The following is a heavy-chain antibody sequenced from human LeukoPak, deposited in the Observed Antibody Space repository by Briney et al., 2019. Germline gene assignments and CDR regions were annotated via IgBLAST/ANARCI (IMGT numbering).Heavy chain of an antibody. J-gene: IGHJ4*02. V-gene: IGHV3-30*03. CDR2: ISYDGSNK. D-gene: IGHD3-22*01. CDR1: GFTFSSYG. Sequence: GGSLRPSCAASGFTFSSYGMHWVRQAPGKGLEGVAVISYDGSNKYYADSVKGRFTISRDNSKNTLYLQMNSLRAEDTAVYYCAGISSGYLSGYFDYWGQGTLVTVSS. CDR3: AGISSGYLSGYFDY.